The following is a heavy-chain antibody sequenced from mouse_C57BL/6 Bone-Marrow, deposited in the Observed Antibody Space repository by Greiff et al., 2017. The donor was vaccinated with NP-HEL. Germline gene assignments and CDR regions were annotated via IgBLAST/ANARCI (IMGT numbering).Heavy chain of an antibody. D-gene: IGHD1-1*01. CDR2: SRNKANDYTT. CDR1: GFTFSDFY. Sequence: EVQVVESGGGLVQSGRSLRLSCATSGFTFSDFYMEWVRQAPGKGLEWIAASRNKANDYTTEYSASVKGRFIVSRDTSQSILYLQMNALRAEDTAIYYCARALITTVVATDWYFDVWGTGTTVTVSS. V-gene: IGHV7-1*01. J-gene: IGHJ1*03. CDR3: ARALITTVVATDWYFDV.